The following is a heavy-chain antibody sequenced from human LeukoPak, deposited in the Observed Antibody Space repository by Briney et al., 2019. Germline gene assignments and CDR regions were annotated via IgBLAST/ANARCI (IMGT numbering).Heavy chain of an antibody. CDR1: GFTVSSNY. CDR2: TRNKANSYTT. V-gene: IGHV3-72*01. CDR3: TAVTTRGFDY. J-gene: IGHJ4*02. D-gene: IGHD4-17*01. Sequence: GGSLRLSCAASGFTVSSNYMSWVRQAPGKGLEWVGRTRNKANSYTTEYAASVKGRFTISRDDSKNTLYLQMNSLKTEDTAVYYCTAVTTRGFDYWGQGTLVTVSS.